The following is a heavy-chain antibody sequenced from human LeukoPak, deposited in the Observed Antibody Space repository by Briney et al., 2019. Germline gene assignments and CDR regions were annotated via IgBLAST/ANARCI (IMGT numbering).Heavy chain of an antibody. CDR3: ARESYYDSSGRARSYYFVY. V-gene: IGHV4-59*12. J-gene: IGHJ4*02. Sequence: SETLSLTCTVSGGSISSYSWSWIRQPPGKGLEWIGYIYYSGSTKYNPFLKSRVTMSVDTSKDQFSLKLSSVTAADTAVYYCARESYYDSSGRARSYYFVYWGRGTLVTVSS. CDR2: IYYSGST. CDR1: GGSISSYS. D-gene: IGHD3-22*01.